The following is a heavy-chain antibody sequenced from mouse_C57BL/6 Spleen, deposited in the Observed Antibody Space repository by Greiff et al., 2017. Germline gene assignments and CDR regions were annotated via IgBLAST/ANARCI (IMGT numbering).Heavy chain of an antibody. Sequence: EVKLMESGGGLVQPGGSLKLSCAASGFTFSDYYMYWVRQTPEKRLEWVAYISNGGGSTYYPDTVKGRFTISRDNAKNTLYLQMSRLKSEDTAMYYCARLGVVGYFDVWGTGTTVTVSS. J-gene: IGHJ1*03. CDR2: ISNGGGST. CDR1: GFTFSDYY. D-gene: IGHD1-1*02. V-gene: IGHV5-12*01. CDR3: ARLGVVGYFDV.